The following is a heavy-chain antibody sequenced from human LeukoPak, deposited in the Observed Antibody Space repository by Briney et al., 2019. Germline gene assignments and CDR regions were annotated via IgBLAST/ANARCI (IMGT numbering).Heavy chain of an antibody. D-gene: IGHD6-6*01. CDR1: GGSISSYY. Sequence: PSETLSLTCTVSGGSISSYYWSGIRQPPGKGLEWIGYIYYSGSTNYNPSLKGRVTISVDTSKNQFSLKLSSVTAADTAVYYCARVSSSSSGDWFDPWGQGTLVTVSS. J-gene: IGHJ5*02. CDR3: ARVSSSSSGDWFDP. V-gene: IGHV4-59*01. CDR2: IYYSGST.